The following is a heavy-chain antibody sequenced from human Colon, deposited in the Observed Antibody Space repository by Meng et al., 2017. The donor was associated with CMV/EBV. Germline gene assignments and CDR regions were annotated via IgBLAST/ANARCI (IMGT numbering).Heavy chain of an antibody. CDR1: GYTFCRSG. V-gene: IGHV1-18*01. CDR2: MTAQTGLS. J-gene: IGHJ4*02. Sequence: SCDGSGYTFCRSGISWVRRAPGHGLGWIGWMTAQTGLSNYAERLQDRLTLKTDTTTNTTHMELRNLRADDTAIYYCARGSYLGTFDYWGQGTLVTVSS. CDR3: ARGSYLGTFDY. D-gene: IGHD2/OR15-2a*01.